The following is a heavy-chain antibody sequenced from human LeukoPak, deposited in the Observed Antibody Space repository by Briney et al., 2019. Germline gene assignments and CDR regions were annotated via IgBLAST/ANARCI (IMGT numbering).Heavy chain of an antibody. CDR3: ARDGLTIFGVVSDDAFDI. J-gene: IGHJ3*02. CDR2: IYTSGST. V-gene: IGHV4-4*07. D-gene: IGHD3-3*01. Sequence: SETLSLTCTVSGGSISSYYWSWIRQPAGKGLEWIGRIYTSGSTNYNPSLKSRVTMSVDTSKNQFSLKLSSVTAADTAVYYCARDGLTIFGVVSDDAFDIWGQGTMVTVSS. CDR1: GGSISSYY.